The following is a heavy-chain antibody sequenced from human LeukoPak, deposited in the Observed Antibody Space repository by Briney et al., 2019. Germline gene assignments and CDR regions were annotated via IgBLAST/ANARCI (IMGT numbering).Heavy chain of an antibody. CDR2: IRVSGST. Sequence: GGSLRLSCTTSGFTFSSYALSWVRQAPGKGLEWVSGIRVSGSTYYPDSVKGRFTISRDNSKNTLYLQMNSLRAEDTAVYYCAKDRVNNGYYYYYGMDVWGQGTTVTVSS. V-gene: IGHV3-23*01. D-gene: IGHD1-14*01. CDR1: GFTFSSYA. CDR3: AKDRVNNGYYYYYGMDV. J-gene: IGHJ6*02.